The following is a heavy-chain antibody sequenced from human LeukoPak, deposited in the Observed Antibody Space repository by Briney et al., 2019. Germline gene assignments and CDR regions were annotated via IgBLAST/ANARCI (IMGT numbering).Heavy chain of an antibody. Sequence: GRSLRLSCAASGFTFSSYGMHWVRQAPGKGLEWVAVISYDGSNKYYADSVKGRFTISRDNSKNTLYLRMNSLRAEDTAVYYCAKEATVTDWYFDLWGRGTLVTVSS. CDR3: AKEATVTDWYFDL. V-gene: IGHV3-30*18. CDR2: ISYDGSNK. J-gene: IGHJ2*01. D-gene: IGHD4-17*01. CDR1: GFTFSSYG.